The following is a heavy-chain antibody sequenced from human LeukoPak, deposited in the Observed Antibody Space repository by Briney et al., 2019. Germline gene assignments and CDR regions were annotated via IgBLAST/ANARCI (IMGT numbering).Heavy chain of an antibody. Sequence: GGSLRLSCAASGFTFSSYSMTWVRQAPGRGLEWVSSISSSSSYIYYADSVKGRFTISRDNAKNSLYLQMNSLRAEDTAVYYCARARPPATALDYWGQGTLVTVSS. CDR2: ISSSSSYI. CDR3: ARARPPATALDY. J-gene: IGHJ4*02. V-gene: IGHV3-21*01. CDR1: GFTFSSYS. D-gene: IGHD2-15*01.